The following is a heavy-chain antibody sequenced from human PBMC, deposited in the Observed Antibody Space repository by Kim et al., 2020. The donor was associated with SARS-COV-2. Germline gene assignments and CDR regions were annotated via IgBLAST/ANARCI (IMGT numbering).Heavy chain of an antibody. D-gene: IGHD3-3*01. CDR2: IKQDGSEK. Sequence: GGSLRRSCVASGFTFSSNWMSWVRQAPGKGLEWVANIKQDGSEKYYVDSVKGRFTISRDNAKNSLYLQMNSLRAEDTAVYYCARGLIGDFWSGYYGYFD. CDR1: GFTFSSNW. CDR3: ARGLIGDFWSGYYGYFD. J-gene: IGHJ4*03. V-gene: IGHV3-7*04.